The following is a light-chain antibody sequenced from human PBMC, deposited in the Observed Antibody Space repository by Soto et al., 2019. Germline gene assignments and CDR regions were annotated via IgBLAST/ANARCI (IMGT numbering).Light chain of an antibody. CDR3: CSDAGRSTYV. CDR1: SSDVGSFNF. V-gene: IGLV2-23*02. J-gene: IGLJ1*01. CDR2: EVN. Sequence: QSALTQPASVSGSPGQSITISCTRTSSDVGSFNFVSWYQHHPGKAPKVMIYEVNKRPSGVSDRFSGSKSGNTASLTISGVQAEDEADYYCCSDAGRSTYVFGTGTKLTVL.